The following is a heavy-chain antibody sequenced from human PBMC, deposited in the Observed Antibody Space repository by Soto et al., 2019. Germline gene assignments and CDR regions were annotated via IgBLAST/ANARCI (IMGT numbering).Heavy chain of an antibody. J-gene: IGHJ4*02. V-gene: IGHV1-18*01. Sequence: ASVKVSCKASGYTFTSYGISWVRQAPGQGLEWMGWISAYNGNTNYAQKLQGRVTMTTDTSTSTAYMELRSLRSDDTAVYYCARGRRFIDYYGSGSYYSPGPVDYWGQGTLVTVSS. D-gene: IGHD3-10*01. CDR2: ISAYNGNT. CDR3: ARGRRFIDYYGSGSYYSPGPVDY. CDR1: GYTFTSYG.